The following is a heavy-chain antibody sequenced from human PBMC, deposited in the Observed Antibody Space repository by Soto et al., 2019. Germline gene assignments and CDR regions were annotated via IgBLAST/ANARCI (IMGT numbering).Heavy chain of an antibody. Sequence: QVQLQESGPGLVKPSETLSLTCTVSGGSISSYYWSWIRQPPGKGLEWLGYIYYSGSTNYNPSLKIRVTISVDTSKTQLSLNLSSVTAADTAVYYCARSDSSSFDYWGQGTLVTVYS. CDR3: ARSDSSSFDY. V-gene: IGHV4-59*08. CDR2: IYYSGST. D-gene: IGHD6-13*01. J-gene: IGHJ4*02. CDR1: GGSISSYY.